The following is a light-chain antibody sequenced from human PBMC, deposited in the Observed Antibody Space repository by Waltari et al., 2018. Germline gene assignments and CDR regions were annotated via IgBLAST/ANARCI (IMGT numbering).Light chain of an antibody. CDR3: SAYTSRGTLK. J-gene: IGLJ2*01. CDR2: DLT. CDR1: TDDIGAYHY. V-gene: IGLV2-14*03. Sequence: QSALTQPASVSGSPGQSITISCTGTTDDIGAYHYLHWYHQRPGKVPKLIIYDLTERPSGVSNRFSGSKSGSTASLTVSGLQAEDEGLFYCSAYTSRGTLKFGGGTRVTVL.